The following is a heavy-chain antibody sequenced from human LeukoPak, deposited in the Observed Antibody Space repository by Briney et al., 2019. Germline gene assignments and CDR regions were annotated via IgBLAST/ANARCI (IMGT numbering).Heavy chain of an antibody. CDR1: GGSISSGGYY. D-gene: IGHD3-10*01. J-gene: IGHJ4*02. Sequence: PSETLSLTCTVSGGSISSGGYYWSWIRQHPGKGLEWIGYIYYSGSTYYNPSLKSRVTISVDTSKNQFSLKLSSVTAADTAVYYCARIRTAYYGSGSYYNYYFDYWGQGTLVTVSS. V-gene: IGHV4-31*03. CDR3: ARIRTAYYGSGSYYNYYFDY. CDR2: IYYSGST.